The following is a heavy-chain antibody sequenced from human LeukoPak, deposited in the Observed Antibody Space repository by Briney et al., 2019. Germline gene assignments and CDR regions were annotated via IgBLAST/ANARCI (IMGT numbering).Heavy chain of an antibody. CDR1: GFTFTSYS. CDR2: SSSSSSTI. V-gene: IGHV3-48*01. J-gene: IGHJ4*02. CDR3: ARDKGDFWSGTPDY. Sequence: GGSLRLSCAASGFTFTSYSMNWVRQAPGKGLEWISYSSSSSSTIYYADSVKGRFTISRDNAKNSLYLQMNSLRAEDTAVYYCARDKGDFWSGTPDYWGQGTLVTVSS. D-gene: IGHD3-3*01.